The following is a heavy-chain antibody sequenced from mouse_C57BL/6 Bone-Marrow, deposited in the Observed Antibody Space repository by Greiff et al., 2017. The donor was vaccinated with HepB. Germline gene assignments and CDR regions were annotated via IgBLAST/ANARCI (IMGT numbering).Heavy chain of an antibody. V-gene: IGHV3-8*01. CDR3: ARSIMTGIDY. D-gene: IGHD2-13*01. CDR2: ISYSGST. Sequence: EVQLPPSGPGLAKPSQTLSLTCSVPGYSITSDYWNWIRKFPGNKLEYMGYISYSGSTYYNPSLKSRISITRDTSKNQYYLQLNSGTTEDTATYYWARSIMTGIDYWGQGTTLTVSS. CDR1: GYSITSDY. J-gene: IGHJ2*01.